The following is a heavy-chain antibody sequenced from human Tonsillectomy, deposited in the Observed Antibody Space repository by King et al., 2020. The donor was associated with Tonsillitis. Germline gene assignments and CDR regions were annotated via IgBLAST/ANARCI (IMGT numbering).Heavy chain of an antibody. J-gene: IGHJ4*02. CDR3: ARLTSSGWFSDY. Sequence: VQLVESGGGLVKPGGSLRLSCAASGFTFSDYYMIWIRQAPGKGLEWVSYISRGGNTIYYADSVKGRFTISRDNAKNSLYLQMDSLRAEDTALYYCARLTSSGWFSDYWGQGTLVTVSS. D-gene: IGHD6-19*01. CDR2: ISRGGNTI. CDR1: GFTFSDYY. V-gene: IGHV3-11*01.